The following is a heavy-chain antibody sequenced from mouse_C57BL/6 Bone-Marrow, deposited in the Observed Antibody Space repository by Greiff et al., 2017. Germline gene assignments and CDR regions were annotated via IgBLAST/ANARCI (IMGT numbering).Heavy chain of an antibody. CDR2: INPNYGTT. J-gene: IGHJ4*01. CDR3: ARGGYYGSSKYYYAMDY. V-gene: IGHV1-39*01. Sequence: EVKLQESGPELVKPGASVKISCKASGYSFTDYNMNWVKQSNGKSLEWIGVINPNYGTTSYNQKFKGKATLTVDQSSSTAYMQLNSLTSEDSAVYYCARGGYYGSSKYYYAMDYWGQGTSVTVSS. D-gene: IGHD1-1*01. CDR1: GYSFTDYN.